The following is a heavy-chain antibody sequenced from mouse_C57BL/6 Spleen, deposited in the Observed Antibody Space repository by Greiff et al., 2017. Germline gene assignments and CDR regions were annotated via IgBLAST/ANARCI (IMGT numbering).Heavy chain of an antibody. CDR3: ARSSRGYAMDY. Sequence: QVQLQQSGAELVKPRASVKLSCKASGYTFTSYWMQWVKQRPGQGLEWIGEIDPSDSYTNYNQKFKGKATLTVDTSSSTAYMQLSSLTSEDSAVYYCARSSRGYAMDYWGQGTSVTVSS. V-gene: IGHV1-50*01. J-gene: IGHJ4*01. D-gene: IGHD3-1*01. CDR2: IDPSDSYT. CDR1: GYTFTSYW.